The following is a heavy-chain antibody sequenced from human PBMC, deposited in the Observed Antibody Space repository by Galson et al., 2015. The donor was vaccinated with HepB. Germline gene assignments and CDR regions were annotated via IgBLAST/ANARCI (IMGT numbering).Heavy chain of an antibody. Sequence: SVKVSCKASGYTFTDYVVNWVRQAPGQGLEWMGWMNTNTGKPTYAPGFAGRFVFSLDTSVTTTYLQISSLETDDTAVYYCARSPLRFLDWLPYYDYYYMDVWGQGTTLTGSS. J-gene: IGHJ6*03. D-gene: IGHD3-3*01. V-gene: IGHV7-4-1*02. CDR3: ARSPLRFLDWLPYYDYYYMDV. CDR1: GYTFTDYV. CDR2: MNTNTGKP.